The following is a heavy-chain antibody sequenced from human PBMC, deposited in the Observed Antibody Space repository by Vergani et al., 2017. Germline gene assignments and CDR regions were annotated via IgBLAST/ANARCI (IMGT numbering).Heavy chain of an antibody. Sequence: QVQLVQSGAEVKKPGASVKVSCKASGYTFTSYGISWVRQAPGQGLEWLGWISAYNGNTYYAQKLQSRVTMTTDTAISTAYMELRRLRSDDTAVYYCARDPDIVVVPAAPYYYYYYGMAVWGQGTTVIVSS. CDR2: ISAYNGNT. V-gene: IGHV1-18*04. D-gene: IGHD2-2*01. CDR1: GYTFTSYG. J-gene: IGHJ6*02. CDR3: ARDPDIVVVPAAPYYYYYYGMAV.